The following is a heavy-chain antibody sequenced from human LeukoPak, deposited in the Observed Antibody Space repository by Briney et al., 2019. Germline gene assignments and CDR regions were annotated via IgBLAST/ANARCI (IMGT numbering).Heavy chain of an antibody. CDR3: AKESYYDSSGYYYNYYFDY. V-gene: IGHV3-48*01. CDR1: GFTFSTYS. Sequence: GGSLRLSCVVSGFTFSTYSMNWVRQAPGKGLEWVSYISSSSDTIYYADSVKGRFTISRDNSKNTLYLQMNSLRAEDTAVYYCAKESYYDSSGYYYNYYFDYWGQGTLVTVSS. J-gene: IGHJ4*02. CDR2: ISSSSDTI. D-gene: IGHD3-22*01.